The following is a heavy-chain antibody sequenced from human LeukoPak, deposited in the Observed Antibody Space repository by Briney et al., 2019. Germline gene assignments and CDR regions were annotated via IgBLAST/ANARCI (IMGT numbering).Heavy chain of an antibody. CDR1: GFTFSSYG. V-gene: IGHV3-48*01. CDR3: ARDGSISSNYGSFDY. CDR2: ISSGSSTI. J-gene: IGHJ4*02. Sequence: GGSLRLSCAASGFTFSSYGMHWVRQAPGKGLEWVSYISSGSSTIYYADSVKGRFTISRDNAKNSLYLQMNSPRAEDTAVYYCARDGSISSNYGSFDYWGQGTLVTVSS. D-gene: IGHD4-11*01.